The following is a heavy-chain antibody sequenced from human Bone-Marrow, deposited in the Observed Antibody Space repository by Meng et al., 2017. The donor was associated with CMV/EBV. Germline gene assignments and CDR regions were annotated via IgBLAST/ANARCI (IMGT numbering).Heavy chain of an antibody. Sequence: GESLKISCAASGFTFSSYGMHWVRQAPGKGLEWVAVIWYDGSNKYYADSVKGRFTISRDNSKNTLYLQMNSLRAEDTAVYYCAKDYTGGWLNSSPLDYWGQGTLVTVYS. D-gene: IGHD5-24*01. J-gene: IGHJ4*02. CDR3: AKDYTGGWLNSSPLDY. CDR2: IWYDGSNK. V-gene: IGHV3-33*06. CDR1: GFTFSSYG.